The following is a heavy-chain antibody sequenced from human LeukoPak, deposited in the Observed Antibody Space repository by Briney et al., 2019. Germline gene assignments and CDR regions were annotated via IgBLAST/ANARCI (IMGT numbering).Heavy chain of an antibody. V-gene: IGHV4-31*03. J-gene: IGHJ4*02. CDR2: IYYSGST. CDR1: GGSISSGGYY. Sequence: SETLSLTCTVSGGSISSGGYYWSWIRQHPGKGLEWIGYIYYSGSTYYNPSLKSRVTISIDTSKNQFSLQLTSVTAADTAVYYCARVTLYFDFSTGNHYYFDSWGQGTLVIVSS. CDR3: ARVTLYFDFSTGNHYYFDS. D-gene: IGHD3-3*01.